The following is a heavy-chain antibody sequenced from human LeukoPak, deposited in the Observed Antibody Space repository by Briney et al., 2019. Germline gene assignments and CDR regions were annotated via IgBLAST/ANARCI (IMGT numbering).Heavy chain of an antibody. V-gene: IGHV3-66*01. D-gene: IGHD4-17*01. Sequence: GGSLRLSCAASGFTVSSNYMSWVRQAPGKGLEWVSVIYSGGSTYYADSVKGRFTISRDNSKNTLYLQMNSLRAEDTAVYYYAGNSPTVTHSSLWAYYYGMDVWGRGTTVTVSS. CDR1: GFTVSSNY. J-gene: IGHJ6*02. CDR3: AGNSPTVTHSSLWAYYYGMDV. CDR2: IYSGGST.